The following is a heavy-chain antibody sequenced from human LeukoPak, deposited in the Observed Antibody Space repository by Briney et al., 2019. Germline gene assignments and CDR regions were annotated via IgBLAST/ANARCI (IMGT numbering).Heavy chain of an antibody. CDR1: GHSITSGSF. CDR2: IYHSGSA. J-gene: IGHJ4*02. CDR3: AGVMVRGVISYYFDY. Sequence: SETLSLTCAVSGHSITSGSFWGWVRQPPGKGLEWNGSIYHSGSAYYNPSLKSRVTISVDKSNNQFSLNLNSVTAADTAVYYCAGVMVRGVISYYFDYWGQGTLVTVSS. D-gene: IGHD3-10*01. V-gene: IGHV4-38-2*01.